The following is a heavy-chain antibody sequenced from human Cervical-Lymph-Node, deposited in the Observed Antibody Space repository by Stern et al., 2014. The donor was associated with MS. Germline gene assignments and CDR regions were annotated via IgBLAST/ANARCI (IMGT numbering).Heavy chain of an antibody. J-gene: IGHJ2*01. V-gene: IGHV4-61*02. Sequence: QLQLQESGPGLVKPSQTLSLTCTVSGGSISSGSYYWSWIRQPAGKGLEWIGRIYTSGSTNYNPSLKSRVTISVDPSKNQFSLKLSSVTAADTAVYYCARDRYGDYWYFDLWGRGTLVTVSS. D-gene: IGHD4-17*01. CDR3: ARDRYGDYWYFDL. CDR2: IYTSGST. CDR1: GGSISSGSYY.